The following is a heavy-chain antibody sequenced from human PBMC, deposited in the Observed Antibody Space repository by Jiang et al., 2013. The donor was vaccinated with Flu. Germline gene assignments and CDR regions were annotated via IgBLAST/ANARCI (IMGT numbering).Heavy chain of an antibody. CDR2: ISGSGDNT. CDR3: AKDSGLGFCTGGRCHADAFDV. CDR1: GFTFNSYA. J-gene: IGHJ3*01. D-gene: IGHD2-8*02. Sequence: QLLESGGDLVQPGGSLRLSCEASGFTFNSYAISWVRQAPGRGLEWVSAISGSGDNTYYRDSVKGRFSISRDNPKNTLFLQMNSLRAEDTAVYYCAKDSGLGFCTGGRCHADAFDVWGQGTVVNVSS. V-gene: IGHV3-23*01.